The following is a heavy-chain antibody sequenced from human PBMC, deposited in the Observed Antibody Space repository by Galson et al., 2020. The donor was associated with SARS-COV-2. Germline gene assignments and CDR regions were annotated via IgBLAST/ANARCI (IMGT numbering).Heavy chain of an antibody. CDR3: ARDHMGGYFEY. CDR1: GFTFSSYW. D-gene: IGHD3-16*01. V-gene: IGHV3-7*03. CDR2: IKEDGSKK. Sequence: GGSLRLSCAASGFTFSSYWMSWVRQAPGKGLDWVTNIKEDGSKKQYVESVKGRFTISRDNANNALYLQMNSLRAEDTAVYYCARDHMGGYFEYWGQGTLVTVSS. J-gene: IGHJ4*02.